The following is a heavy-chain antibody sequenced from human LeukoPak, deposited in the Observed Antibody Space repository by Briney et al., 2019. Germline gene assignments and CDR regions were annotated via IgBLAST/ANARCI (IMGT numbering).Heavy chain of an antibody. D-gene: IGHD3-10*01. V-gene: IGHV3-48*02. CDR2: ISDSSGSTI. J-gene: IGHJ4*02. CDR3: ARAHGSGTSDDY. CDR1: GFTFSSYS. Sequence: PGGSLRLSCAASGFTFSSYSMNWVRQAPGKGLEWISFISDSSGSTIYYADSVKGRFTVSRDNGKNSLFLQMNSLRDEDTAVYYCARAHGSGTSDDYWGQGTLVTVSS.